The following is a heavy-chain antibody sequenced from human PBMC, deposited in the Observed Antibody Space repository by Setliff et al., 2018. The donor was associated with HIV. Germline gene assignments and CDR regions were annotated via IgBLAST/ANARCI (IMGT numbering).Heavy chain of an antibody. CDR3: ARHYRELLGDAFDI. CDR1: GGSLSSSNNF. CDR2: TDYTGNT. V-gene: IGHV4-39*01. J-gene: IGHJ3*02. D-gene: IGHD3-16*02. Sequence: SETLSLTCTVSGGSLSSSNNFWGWIRQRPGKGLEWIGTTDYTGNTDYNTSLKSRLTISVDTSKNQFSLKLNSVTAADTAFYYCARHYRELLGDAFDIWGQGTMVTVSS.